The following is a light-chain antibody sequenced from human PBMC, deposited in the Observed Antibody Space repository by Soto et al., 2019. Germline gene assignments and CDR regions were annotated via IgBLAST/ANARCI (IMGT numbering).Light chain of an antibody. CDR1: SSDVGAYDY. CDR3: CSHTSSNTRV. V-gene: IGLV2-14*01. Sequence: QSALTQPASVSGSPGQSITISCTGTSSDVGAYDYVSWYQQHPGKAPKLMIYAVRDRPSGVSNRFSGSKSGNTASLTISGLQAEDEADYYCCSHTSSNTRVFGTGTKVTVL. CDR2: AVR. J-gene: IGLJ1*01.